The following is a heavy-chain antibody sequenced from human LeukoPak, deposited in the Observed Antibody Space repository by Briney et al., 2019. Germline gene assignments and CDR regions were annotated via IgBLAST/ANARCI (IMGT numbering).Heavy chain of an antibody. J-gene: IGHJ4*02. D-gene: IGHD1-26*01. V-gene: IGHV3-66*01. CDR2: IYTGGST. CDR3: AKDHGSYPRHFDY. CDR1: GFTVSSNY. Sequence: GGSLRLSCAASGFTVSSNYMSWVRQAPGKGLEWVSVIYTGGSTYYPNSVRGRFTISRDNSKNTLYLQMNSLRAEDTAVYYCAKDHGSYPRHFDYWGQGTLVTVSS.